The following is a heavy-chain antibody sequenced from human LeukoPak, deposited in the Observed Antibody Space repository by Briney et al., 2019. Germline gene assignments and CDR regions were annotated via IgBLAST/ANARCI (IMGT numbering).Heavy chain of an antibody. V-gene: IGHV3-74*01. Sequence: GGSLRLSCVASGFTFSRQWMHWVRQAPGKGLVWVSRMNTDGTTTNYADSVRGRFTISRDNAKSSLYLQMNSLRAEDTAVYYCARVRFDYWGQGTLVTVSS. CDR1: GFTFSRQW. J-gene: IGHJ4*02. CDR2: MNTDGTTT. CDR3: ARVRFDY.